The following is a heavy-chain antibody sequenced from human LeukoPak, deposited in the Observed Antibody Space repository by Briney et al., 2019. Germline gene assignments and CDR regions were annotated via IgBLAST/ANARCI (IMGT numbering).Heavy chain of an antibody. D-gene: IGHD3-10*01. V-gene: IGHV3-21*01. Sequence: GGSLRLSCAASGFTFSSYSMNWVRQAPGKGLEWVSSISSSSSYIYYADSVKGRFTISRDNAKNSLYLQMNSLRAEDTAVYYCARDLPDYYGSGSYNQDSAFDIWGQGTMVTVSS. J-gene: IGHJ3*02. CDR3: ARDLPDYYGSGSYNQDSAFDI. CDR2: ISSSSSYI. CDR1: GFTFSSYS.